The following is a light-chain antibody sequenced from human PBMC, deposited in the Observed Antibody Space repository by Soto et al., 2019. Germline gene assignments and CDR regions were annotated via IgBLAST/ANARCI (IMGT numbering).Light chain of an antibody. V-gene: IGLV2-8*01. J-gene: IGLJ2*01. CDR3: SSYAGSNNLV. Sequence: QSVLTQPPSASGSPGQSVTISCTGTSSDVGGYNYVSWYQQHPGKAPKLMIYEVSKRPSGVPDRFSGSKSGNTASLTVSGLQAEDEDDYYCSSYAGSNNLVFGGGPKLTV. CDR2: EVS. CDR1: SSDVGGYNY.